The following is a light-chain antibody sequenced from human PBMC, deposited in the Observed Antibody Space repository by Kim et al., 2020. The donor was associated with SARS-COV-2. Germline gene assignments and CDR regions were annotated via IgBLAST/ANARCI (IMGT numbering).Light chain of an antibody. J-gene: IGKJ3*01. CDR3: LQYKSYPLT. CDR1: QGINNN. Sequence: DIQMTQSPSAMSASVGDRVTITCRASQGINNNLAWFQQKPGKAPKRLISAASSLQSGVPSRFSGSGSGTEFTLTISSLQPEDFATYYCLQYKSYPLTFGVGTKVDIK. V-gene: IGKV1-17*03. CDR2: AAS.